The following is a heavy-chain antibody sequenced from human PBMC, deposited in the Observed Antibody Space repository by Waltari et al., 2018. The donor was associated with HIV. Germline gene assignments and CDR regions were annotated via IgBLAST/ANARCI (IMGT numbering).Heavy chain of an antibody. V-gene: IGHV3-73*01. CDR3: TRREWIQSLFVDY. D-gene: IGHD5-18*01. Sequence: AASGFTFSGSVMHWVRQASGKGLEWVGRIGRKADNYATAYGASVQGRFTISRDDSKSTAYLQMNSLKTEDTAVYYCTRREWIQSLFVDYWGQGTLVTVSS. CDR1: GFTFSGSV. CDR2: IGRKADNYAT. J-gene: IGHJ4*02.